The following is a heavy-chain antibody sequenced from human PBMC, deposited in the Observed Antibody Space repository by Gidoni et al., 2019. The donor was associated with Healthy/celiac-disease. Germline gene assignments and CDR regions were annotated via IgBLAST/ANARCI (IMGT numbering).Heavy chain of an antibody. D-gene: IGHD1-26*01. CDR2: ISGSGGST. Sequence: VQLLESGGGLVQPGGSLSLSCAASGFTFSRYAMSWVRQAPGKGLEWVSAISGSGGSTYYADSVKGRFTISRDNSKNTLYLQMNSLRAEDTAVYYCAKGGPLTPEHYGMDVWGQGTTVTVSS. CDR3: AKGGPLTPEHYGMDV. CDR1: GFTFSRYA. J-gene: IGHJ6*02. V-gene: IGHV3-23*01.